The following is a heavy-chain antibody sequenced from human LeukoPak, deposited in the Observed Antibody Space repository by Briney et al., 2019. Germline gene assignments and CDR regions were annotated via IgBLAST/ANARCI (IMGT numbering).Heavy chain of an antibody. CDR2: IPSGGNT. D-gene: IGHD5-12*01. J-gene: IGHJ4*02. CDR1: GFTVTSNY. V-gene: IGHV3-53*01. Sequence: PGGSLRLSCAASGFTVTSNYMTWVRRAPGKGLEWVSVIPSGGNTYYADSVKGRFTISRDNSKNTVYLQMSGLRAEDTAVYYCAREVRGYYFDYWGQGTLVTASS. CDR3: AREVRGYYFDY.